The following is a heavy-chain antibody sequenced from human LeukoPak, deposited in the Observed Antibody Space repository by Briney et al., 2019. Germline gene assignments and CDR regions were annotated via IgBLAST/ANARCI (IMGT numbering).Heavy chain of an antibody. CDR1: GFTFSSYW. Sequence: PGGSLRLSCAASGFTFSSYWMHWVRQAPGKGLVWVSRINSDGSSTSYADSVKGRFTISRDNAKNTLYLQMNSLRAEDTAVYYCARGGVPVVPAAMEPYYYYYGMDVWGQGTTVTVSS. V-gene: IGHV3-74*01. CDR2: INSDGSST. CDR3: ARGGVPVVPAAMEPYYYYYGMDV. J-gene: IGHJ6*02. D-gene: IGHD2-2*01.